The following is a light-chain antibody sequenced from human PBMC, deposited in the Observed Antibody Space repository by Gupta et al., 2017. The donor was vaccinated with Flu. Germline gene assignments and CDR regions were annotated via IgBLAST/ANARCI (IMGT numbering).Light chain of an antibody. Sequence: KSSQSVLYSSNNKNYLAWYQQKPGQPPKLLIYWASTRESGVPDRFSGSGSGTEFTLTISSLQAEDVAVYYCQQYYSTPPPTFGPGTKGEIK. CDR3: QQYYSTPPPT. CDR2: WAS. J-gene: IGKJ3*01. CDR1: QSVLYSSNNKNY. V-gene: IGKV4-1*01.